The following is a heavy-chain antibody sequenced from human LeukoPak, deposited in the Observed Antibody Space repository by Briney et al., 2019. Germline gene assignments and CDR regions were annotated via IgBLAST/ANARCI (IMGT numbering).Heavy chain of an antibody. CDR2: IHYSGST. Sequence: PSETLSLTCTVSGGSISSYYWSWIRQPPGKGLEWIGYIHYSGSTNYNPSLKSRVTISVDTSKNQFSLKLSSVTAADTAVYYCARAGDDSSAFSRFDPWGQGTLVTVSS. CDR3: ARAGDDSSAFSRFDP. V-gene: IGHV4-59*01. D-gene: IGHD3-22*01. CDR1: GGSISSYY. J-gene: IGHJ5*02.